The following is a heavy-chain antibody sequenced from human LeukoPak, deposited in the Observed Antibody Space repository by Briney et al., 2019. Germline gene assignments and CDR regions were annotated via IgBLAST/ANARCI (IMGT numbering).Heavy chain of an antibody. CDR2: ISGSGGST. CDR3: AKDGVVRGVIPDRFDY. Sequence: GGSLRLSCAASGFTFSSYAMSWVRQAPGKGLEWVSAISGSGGSTYYADSVKGRFTISRDNSRNTLYLQMNSLRAEDTAVYYCAKDGVVRGVIPDRFDYWGQGTLVTVSS. V-gene: IGHV3-23*01. CDR1: GFTFSSYA. J-gene: IGHJ4*02. D-gene: IGHD3-10*01.